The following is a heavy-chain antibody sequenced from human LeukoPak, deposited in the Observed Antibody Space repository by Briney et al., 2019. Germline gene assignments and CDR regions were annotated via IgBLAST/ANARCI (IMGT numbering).Heavy chain of an antibody. J-gene: IGHJ4*02. D-gene: IGHD1-14*01. V-gene: IGHV4-30-2*01. CDR3: ARGRIITN. CDR1: GGSISSGGYY. Sequence: SETLSLTCTVSGGSISSGGYYWSWIRQPPGKGLEWIGYIYHSGSTYYNPSLKSRVTISVDRSKNQFSLKLSSVTAADTAVYYCARGRIITNWGQGTLVTVSS. CDR2: IYHSGST.